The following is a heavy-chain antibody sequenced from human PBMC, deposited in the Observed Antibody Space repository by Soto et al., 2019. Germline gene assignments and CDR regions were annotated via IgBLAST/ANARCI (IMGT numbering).Heavy chain of an antibody. D-gene: IGHD1-20*01. CDR2: IYYSGST. J-gene: IGHJ5*02. Sequence: SETLSLTCTVSGGSISSYYWSWIRQPPGKGLEWIGYIYYSGSTNYNPSLKSRVTISVDTSKNQFSLKLSSVTAADTAVYYCARDGRITGRRGVHWFDPWGQGTLVTVSS. V-gene: IGHV4-59*01. CDR3: ARDGRITGRRGVHWFDP. CDR1: GGSISSYY.